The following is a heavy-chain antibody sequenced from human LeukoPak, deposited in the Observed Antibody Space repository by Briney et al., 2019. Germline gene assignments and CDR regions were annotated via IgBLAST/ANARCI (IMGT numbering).Heavy chain of an antibody. J-gene: IGHJ3*02. CDR1: GFTFSDYY. D-gene: IGHD5-24*01. CDR3: AREEMATPHDAFDI. CDR2: ISSSSSYT. V-gene: IGHV3-11*05. Sequence: GGSLRLSCAASGFTFSDYYMRWIRPAPGKGLEWVSYISSSSSYTNYADYVKGRFTISRENAKNSLYLQMNSLRAEDTAVYYCAREEMATPHDAFDIWGQGTMVTVSS.